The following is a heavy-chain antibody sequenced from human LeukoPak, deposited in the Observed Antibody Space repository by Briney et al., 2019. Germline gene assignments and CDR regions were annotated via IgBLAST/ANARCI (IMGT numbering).Heavy chain of an antibody. CDR2: ISSSSSTI. CDR3: AKSHRYASAIYRSYYYMDV. D-gene: IGHD3-10*01. CDR1: GFTFSSYS. Sequence: GGSLRLSFAASGFTFSSYSMNWVRQAPGKGLEWVSYISSSSSTIYYADSVKGRFTISRDNAKNTLSLQMNSLRAEDTAVYYCAKSHRYASAIYRSYYYMDVWGKGTTVTISS. J-gene: IGHJ6*03. V-gene: IGHV3-48*01.